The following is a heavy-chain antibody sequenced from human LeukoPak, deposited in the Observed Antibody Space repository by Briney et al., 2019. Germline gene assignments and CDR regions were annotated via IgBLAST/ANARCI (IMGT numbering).Heavy chain of an antibody. J-gene: IGHJ3*02. CDR2: INWNGGST. CDR1: GFTFDDYG. Sequence: PGGSLRLSCAASGFTFDDYGMSWVRQAPGKGLEWVSGINWNGGSTGYADSVKGRFTISRDNAKNSLYLQMNSLRAEDTAVYYCAKDITRTTVTPPLGAFDIWGQGTMVTVSS. D-gene: IGHD4-17*01. V-gene: IGHV3-20*04. CDR3: AKDITRTTVTPPLGAFDI.